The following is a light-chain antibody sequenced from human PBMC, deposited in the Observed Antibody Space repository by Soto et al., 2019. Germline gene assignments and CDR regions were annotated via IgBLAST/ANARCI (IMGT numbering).Light chain of an antibody. Sequence: EIVLTQSPGSLSLSPGERATLSCRASQSVDSSFFAWYQQKPGQAPRLLIYGASNRATGIPDRFSGRGSGTDFALTITGLEPEDFAVYYCQQYVSSGKFGQGTKVEIK. CDR1: QSVDSSF. V-gene: IGKV3-20*01. J-gene: IGKJ1*01. CDR2: GAS. CDR3: QQYVSSGK.